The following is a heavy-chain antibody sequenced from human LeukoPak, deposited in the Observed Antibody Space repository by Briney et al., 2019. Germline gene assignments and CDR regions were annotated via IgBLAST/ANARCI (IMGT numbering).Heavy chain of an antibody. CDR3: ARADMATVFDF. V-gene: IGHV4-31*03. CDR2: TSYSGST. Sequence: PSETLSLTCTVSGGSISSGTDYWSWIRQHPGKGLEWIGYTSYSGSTYYNPSLKTRLTISVDTSKNQFSLKLDSVTAADTAFYYCARADMATVFDFWGRGTLVTVSS. J-gene: IGHJ4*02. CDR1: GGSISSGTDY. D-gene: IGHD5-24*01.